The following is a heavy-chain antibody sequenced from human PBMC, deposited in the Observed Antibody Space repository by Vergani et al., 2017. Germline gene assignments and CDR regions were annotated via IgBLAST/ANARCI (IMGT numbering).Heavy chain of an antibody. D-gene: IGHD2-8*01. J-gene: IGHJ5*02. CDR3: ARILYRIDP. CDR1: GASISTYY. Sequence: QVQLQESGPGLVKPSETLSLTCTVSGASISTYYWSWIRQPPGKGLEWIGYIYYSGSTNYNPSFKSRVTISVDTSKNQFSLKLNSVTAADTAVYNCARILYRIDPWGQGTLVTVSS. V-gene: IGHV4-59*08. CDR2: IYYSGST.